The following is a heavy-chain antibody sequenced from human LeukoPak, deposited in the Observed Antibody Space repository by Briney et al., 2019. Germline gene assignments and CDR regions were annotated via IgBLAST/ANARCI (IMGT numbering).Heavy chain of an antibody. V-gene: IGHV3-53*01. CDR1: GFTVSSNY. CDR3: AKHFFGSGSYYNVDY. Sequence: PGGSLRLSCAASGFTVSSNYMSWVRQAPGKGLEWVSVIYSGGSTYYADSVKGRFTISRDNSKNTLYLQMNSLRAEDTAVYYCAKHFFGSGSYYNVDYWGQGTLVTVSS. CDR2: IYSGGST. J-gene: IGHJ4*02. D-gene: IGHD3-10*01.